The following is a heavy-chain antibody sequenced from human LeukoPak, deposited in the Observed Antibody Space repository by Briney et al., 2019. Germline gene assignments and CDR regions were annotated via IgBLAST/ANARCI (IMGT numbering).Heavy chain of an antibody. Sequence: QPGGSLRLSCAASGFTFSSYAMSWVRQAPGKGLEWVSAISGSGGSTYYADSVKGRFTISRDNAKNTLYLQMSSLRAEDTAVYFCARLVGSYWYFDLWGRGTLVTVSS. J-gene: IGHJ2*01. CDR3: ARLVGSYWYFDL. CDR2: ISGSGGST. D-gene: IGHD1-26*01. V-gene: IGHV3-23*01. CDR1: GFTFSSYA.